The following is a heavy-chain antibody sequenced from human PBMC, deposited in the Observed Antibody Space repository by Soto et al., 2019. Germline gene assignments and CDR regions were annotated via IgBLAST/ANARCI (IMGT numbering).Heavy chain of an antibody. J-gene: IGHJ4*02. CDR3: ARGSTSQSGLLAY. V-gene: IGHV3-74*01. CDR1: GFTFSSYW. D-gene: IGHD1-26*01. Sequence: EVQLVESGGAFVQPGGSLRLSCAASGFTFSSYWMHWVRQAPGNGLVWVSRISTDGSSITYADSVKGRFTISRDNAKNTLSRQMNSLRAEDTAVYYGARGSTSQSGLLAYWGQGTLVTVSS. CDR2: ISTDGSSI.